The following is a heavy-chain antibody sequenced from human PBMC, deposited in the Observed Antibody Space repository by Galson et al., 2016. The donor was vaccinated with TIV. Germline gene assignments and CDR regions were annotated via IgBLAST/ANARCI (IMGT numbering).Heavy chain of an antibody. J-gene: IGHJ6*02. D-gene: IGHD1-26*01. CDR1: GGTFNKYA. Sequence: SVKVSCKASGGTFNKYAISWVRQAPGQGLEWMGGIIPIFGTSRYAQKFQGRVTITTDKYMSTVDMELSSLRSEDTAVYYCVRGMGATTYYHYGMDGWGQGTTVTVSS. CDR2: IIPIFGTS. V-gene: IGHV1-69*05. CDR3: VRGMGATTYYHYGMDG.